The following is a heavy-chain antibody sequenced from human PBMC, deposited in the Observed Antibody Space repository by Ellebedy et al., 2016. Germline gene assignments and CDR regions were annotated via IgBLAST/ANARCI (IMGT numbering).Heavy chain of an antibody. CDR2: IYTSGST. Sequence: GSLRLSXAASGFTFSSYAMSWNRQPPGKGLEWIGRIYTSGSTNYNPSLKSRVTISVDTSKNQFSLKLSSVTAADTAVYYCARGLRFSYNWFNPWGQGTLVTVSS. CDR1: GFTFSSYA. V-gene: IGHV4-59*10. J-gene: IGHJ5*02. D-gene: IGHD3-3*01. CDR3: ARGLRFSYNWFNP.